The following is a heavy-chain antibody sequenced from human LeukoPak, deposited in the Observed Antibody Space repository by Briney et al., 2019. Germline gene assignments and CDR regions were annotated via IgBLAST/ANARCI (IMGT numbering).Heavy chain of an antibody. CDR1: GFTFSSYW. CDR2: IKKDGSEK. D-gene: IGHD6-19*01. V-gene: IGHV3-7*01. J-gene: IGHJ4*02. CDR3: ARANPYSSGWYHNFDY. Sequence: PGGSLRLSCAASGFTFSSYWMSWVRQAPGKGLEWVANIKKDGSEKYYVDSVKGRFTISRDNSKNTLYLQMNSLRAEDTAVYYCARANPYSSGWYHNFDYWGQGTLVTVSS.